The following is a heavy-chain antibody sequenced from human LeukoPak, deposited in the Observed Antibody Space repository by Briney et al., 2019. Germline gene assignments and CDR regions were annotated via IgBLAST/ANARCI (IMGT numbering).Heavy chain of an antibody. CDR2: ISWNSGSI. Sequence: PGGSLRLSCAASGFTFDDYAMHWVRQAPGKGLEWVSGISWNSGSIGYADSVKGRFTISRDNAKNSLYLQMNSLRTEDTALYYCAKCFPVRRCWAFDIWGQGTMVTVSS. CDR3: AKCFPVRRCWAFDI. J-gene: IGHJ3*02. D-gene: IGHD3-10*02. CDR1: GFTFDDYA. V-gene: IGHV3-9*01.